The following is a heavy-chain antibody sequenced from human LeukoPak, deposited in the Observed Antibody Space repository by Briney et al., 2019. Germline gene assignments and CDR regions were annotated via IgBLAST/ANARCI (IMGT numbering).Heavy chain of an antibody. J-gene: IGHJ3*02. CDR2: INHSGST. CDR1: GGSFSGYY. Sequence: SETLSLTCAVYGGSFSGYYWSWIRQPPGKGLEWIGEINHSGSTNYNPSLTSRVTISVDTSKHQFSLKLSSVTAADTAVYYCARKKSYYSSSWPGAFDIWGQGTMVTVSS. D-gene: IGHD6-13*01. V-gene: IGHV4-34*01. CDR3: ARKKSYYSSSWPGAFDI.